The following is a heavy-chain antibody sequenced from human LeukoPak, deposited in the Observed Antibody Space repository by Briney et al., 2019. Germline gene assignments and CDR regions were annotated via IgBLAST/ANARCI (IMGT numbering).Heavy chain of an antibody. V-gene: IGHV3-7*01. Sequence: GGSLRLSCAASGFTFNNYWMTWVRLAPGKGLEWVANIKQDGSETYYVDSVKGRFTISRDNAKNSLYLQMNSLRAEDTSVYYCAGRMHYYDSTGYSDAFDIWGQGTMVTVSS. D-gene: IGHD3-22*01. CDR2: IKQDGSET. CDR3: AGRMHYYDSTGYSDAFDI. CDR1: GFTFNNYW. J-gene: IGHJ3*02.